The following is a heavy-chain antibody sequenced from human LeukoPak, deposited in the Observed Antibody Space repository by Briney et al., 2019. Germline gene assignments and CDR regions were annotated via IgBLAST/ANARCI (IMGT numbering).Heavy chain of an antibody. CDR1: GFTFSSYS. V-gene: IGHV3-21*01. CDR2: ISSSSSYI. J-gene: IGHJ6*03. CDR3: AREIAVAGTPLYYYYMDV. Sequence: GGSLRLSCAASGFTFSSYSMNWVRQAPGKGLEWVSSISSSSSYIYYADSVKGRFTISRDNAKNSLYLQMNSLRAEDTAVYYCAREIAVAGTPLYYYYMDVWGKGTTVTVSS. D-gene: IGHD6-19*01.